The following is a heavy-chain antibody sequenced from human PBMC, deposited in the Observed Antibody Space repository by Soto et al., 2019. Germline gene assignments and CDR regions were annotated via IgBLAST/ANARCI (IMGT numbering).Heavy chain of an antibody. CDR3: ARHSYGDHTRFDY. D-gene: IGHD4-17*01. Sequence: ASVKVSCKASGYTFTSYDINWVRQATGQGLEWMGWISAYNGNTNYAQKLQGRVTMTTDTSTSTAYMELRSLRSDDTAVYYCARHSYGDHTRFDYWGQGTLVTVSS. CDR1: GYTFTSYD. CDR2: ISAYNGNT. V-gene: IGHV1-18*01. J-gene: IGHJ4*02.